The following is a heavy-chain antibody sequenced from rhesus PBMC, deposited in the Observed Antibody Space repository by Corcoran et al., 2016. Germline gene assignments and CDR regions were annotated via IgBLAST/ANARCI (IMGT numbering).Heavy chain of an antibody. Sequence: EEQLVESGGGLVQPGGSLRLSCVASGFTFRSYGMQWVRQAPGKGLEWVALISYDGSKQYYAEPVKDRFNVSRDNSKSMLYIQMNKLKLEDTAVCYCARARGSGSWKNGLDSWGQGAVVTVSS. V-gene: IGHV3-54*02. D-gene: IGHD6-25*01. CDR3: ARARGSGSWKNGLDS. J-gene: IGHJ6*01. CDR1: GFTFRSYG. CDR2: ISYDGSKQ.